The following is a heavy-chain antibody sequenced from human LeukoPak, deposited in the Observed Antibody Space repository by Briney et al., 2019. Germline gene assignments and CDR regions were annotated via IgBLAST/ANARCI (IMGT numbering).Heavy chain of an antibody. D-gene: IGHD4-23*01. CDR3: AKGLDYGGNPYYNYYMDV. J-gene: IGHJ6*03. CDR2: ISGSGGSK. Sequence: PGGSLRLSCAVSEFTFSSYVMSWVGQAPGKGLEWVSHISGSGGSKYYADSAKGRFTISRDNSKNILFLQMNSLRAADTAVYYCAKGLDYGGNPYYNYYMDVWGKGTTVIVSS. V-gene: IGHV3-23*01. CDR1: EFTFSSYV.